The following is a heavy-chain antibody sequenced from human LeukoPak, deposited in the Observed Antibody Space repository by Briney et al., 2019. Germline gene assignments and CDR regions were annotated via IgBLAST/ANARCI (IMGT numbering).Heavy chain of an antibody. Sequence: GGSLRLSCAASGFIVSSSYMSWVRQPPGKGLEWVSGIYTDGSTYYADSVQGRFTISRDNSKNTLYLRMNSLRADDTSVYYCVRGHYSNTLGGQGTLVTVSS. CDR1: GFIVSSSY. CDR2: IYTDGST. V-gene: IGHV3-66*01. CDR3: VRGHYSNTL. J-gene: IGHJ4*02. D-gene: IGHD4-11*01.